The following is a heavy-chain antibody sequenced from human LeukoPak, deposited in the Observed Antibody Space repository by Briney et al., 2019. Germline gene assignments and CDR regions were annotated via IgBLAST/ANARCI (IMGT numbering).Heavy chain of an antibody. CDR3: AKGLHFWENDGMDV. D-gene: IGHD3-3*02. CDR1: GLTFSSYG. CDR2: ISYDGSNK. V-gene: IGHV3-30*18. Sequence: GGSLRLSCAASGLTFSSYGMHWVRQAPGKGLEWVAVISYDGSNKYYADSVKGRFTISRDNSKNTLYLQMNSLRAEDTAVYYCAKGLHFWENDGMDVWGQGTTVTVSS. J-gene: IGHJ6*02.